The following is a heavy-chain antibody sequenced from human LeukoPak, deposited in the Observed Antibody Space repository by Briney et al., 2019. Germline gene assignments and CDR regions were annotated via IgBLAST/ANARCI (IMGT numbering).Heavy chain of an antibody. D-gene: IGHD3-22*01. CDR3: AKAQIYDSSGYYPDY. V-gene: IGHV3-23*01. CDR1: GFTFSSYA. CDR2: ISGSGGST. Sequence: GGSLRLSCAASGFTFSSYAMSWVRQAPGKGLHFLSAISGSGGSTYYADSVKGRFTISRDNSKNTLYLQMNSLRAEDTAVYYCAKAQIYDSSGYYPDYWGQGTLVTVSS. J-gene: IGHJ4*02.